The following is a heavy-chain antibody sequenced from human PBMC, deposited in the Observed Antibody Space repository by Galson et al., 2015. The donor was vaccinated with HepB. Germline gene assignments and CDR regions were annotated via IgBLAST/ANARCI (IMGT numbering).Heavy chain of an antibody. Sequence: CKASGYTFTGYYMHWVRQAPGQGLEWMGWINPNRGGTNYAQKFQGRVTMTRDTSISTAYMELSRLRSDDTAVYYCARDVPKTIAARPDYWGQGTLVTVSS. J-gene: IGHJ4*02. V-gene: IGHV1-2*02. CDR2: INPNRGGT. CDR3: ARDVPKTIAARPDY. D-gene: IGHD6-6*01. CDR1: GYTFTGYY.